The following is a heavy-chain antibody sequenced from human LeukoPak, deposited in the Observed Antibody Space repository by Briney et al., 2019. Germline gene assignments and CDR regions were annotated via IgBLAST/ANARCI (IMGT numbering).Heavy chain of an antibody. J-gene: IGHJ4*02. Sequence: PGGSLRLSCAASGFTFSSYGMHWVRQAPGKGLEWVAVIWYDGSNKYYADSVKGRFTISRDNSKNTLYLQMNSLRAEDTAVYYCAKDFGIPTTVVTLTFDYWGQGTLVTVSS. CDR2: IWYDGSNK. CDR3: AKDFGIPTTVVTLTFDY. CDR1: GFTFSSYG. V-gene: IGHV3-33*06. D-gene: IGHD4-23*01.